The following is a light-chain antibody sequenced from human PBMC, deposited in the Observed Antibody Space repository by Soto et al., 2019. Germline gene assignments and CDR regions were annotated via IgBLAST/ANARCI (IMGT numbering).Light chain of an antibody. J-gene: IGKJ1*01. CDR3: LQHSTYTLT. Sequence: DIQMTQFPSSLSASVGDRVTITCRASQGIRNDLAWYQQKPGKAPKRLIYAASSLQSGVPSRFSGSGSGTECTLAIISLQPEYFATFYCLQHSTYTLTFGQGTKVEIK. V-gene: IGKV1-17*01. CDR1: QGIRND. CDR2: AAS.